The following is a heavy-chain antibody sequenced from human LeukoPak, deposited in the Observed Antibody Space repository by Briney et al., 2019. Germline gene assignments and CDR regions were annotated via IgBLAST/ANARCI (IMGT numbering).Heavy chain of an antibody. Sequence: PGGSLRLSCAASGFTFSSYSMNWVRQAPGKGLEWVSSISSSSSYIYYAASVKGRFTISRDNAKNSLSLQMNSLRAEDTAVYYCAGGYSSSWYRFDPWGQGTLVTVSS. J-gene: IGHJ5*02. V-gene: IGHV3-21*01. CDR2: ISSSSSYI. CDR1: GFTFSSYS. D-gene: IGHD6-13*01. CDR3: AGGYSSSWYRFDP.